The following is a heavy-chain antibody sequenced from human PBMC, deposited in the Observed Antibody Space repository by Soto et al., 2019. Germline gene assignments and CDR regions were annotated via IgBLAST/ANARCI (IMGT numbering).Heavy chain of an antibody. CDR1: GFTFSSYA. D-gene: IGHD1-26*01. Sequence: ESGGGVVQPGRSLRLSCAASGFTFSSYAMHWVRQAPGKGLEWVAVISYDGSNKYYADSVKGRFTISRDNSKNTLYLQMNSLRAEDTAVYYCARDGGSYRFDYWGQGTLVTVSS. J-gene: IGHJ4*02. CDR2: ISYDGSNK. CDR3: ARDGGSYRFDY. V-gene: IGHV3-30-3*01.